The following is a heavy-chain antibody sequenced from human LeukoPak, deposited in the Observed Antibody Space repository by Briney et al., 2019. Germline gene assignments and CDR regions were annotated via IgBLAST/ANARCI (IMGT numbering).Heavy chain of an antibody. J-gene: IGHJ4*02. D-gene: IGHD3-10*01. CDR3: AKSSGDSYFDY. Sequence: PGGSLRLSCAASGFTFSSYAMHWVRQAPGKGLEWVAVISYDGSNKYYADSVKGRFTISRDNSKNTLYLQMNSLRAEDTALYYCAKSSGDSYFDYWGQGTLVTVSS. CDR1: GFTFSSYA. V-gene: IGHV3-30-3*02. CDR2: ISYDGSNK.